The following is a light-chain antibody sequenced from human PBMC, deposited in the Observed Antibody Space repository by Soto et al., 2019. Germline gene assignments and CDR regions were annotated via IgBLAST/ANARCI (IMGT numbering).Light chain of an antibody. J-gene: IGLJ1*01. Sequence: QSALTQPPSGSAAPGQKVTISCSGSSSNIGGNSVSWYQRLPGTAPKLLLYDDNKRPSGIPDRFSGSKSGKSATLGITGFQTGDEADYYCGSWDSSLSAYVFGNGNKVTV. CDR1: SSNIGGNS. V-gene: IGLV1-51*01. CDR2: DDN. CDR3: GSWDSSLSAYV.